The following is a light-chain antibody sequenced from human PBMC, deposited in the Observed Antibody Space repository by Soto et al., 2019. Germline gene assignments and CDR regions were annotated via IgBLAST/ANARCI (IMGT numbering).Light chain of an antibody. J-gene: IGKJ1*01. CDR1: QSVSSY. Sequence: EIVLTQSRATLSLSPGERATLSCRASQSVSSYLAWYQQNPGQAPRLLIYDASNRATGIPARFSGSGSGTDFSLPISSLVPEDFAVYYCEQRSNWPPWTFGQGTKVEIK. V-gene: IGKV3-11*01. CDR3: EQRSNWPPWT. CDR2: DAS.